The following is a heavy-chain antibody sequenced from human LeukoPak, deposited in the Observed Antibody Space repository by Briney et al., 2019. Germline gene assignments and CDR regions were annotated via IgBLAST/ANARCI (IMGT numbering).Heavy chain of an antibody. D-gene: IGHD3-9*01. CDR1: GFTFDDYG. Sequence: GGSLRLSCAASGFTFDDYGMSWVRQAPGKGLEWVSGINWNGGSTGYADSVKGRFTISRDNSKNTLYLQTNSLRAEDTAVYYCAKADIYYYYYMDVWGKGTTVTVSS. V-gene: IGHV3-20*04. CDR3: AKADIYYYYYMDV. CDR2: INWNGGST. J-gene: IGHJ6*03.